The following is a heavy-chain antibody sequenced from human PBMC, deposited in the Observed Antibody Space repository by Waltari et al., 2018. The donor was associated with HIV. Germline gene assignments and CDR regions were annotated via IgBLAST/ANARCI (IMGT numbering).Heavy chain of an antibody. D-gene: IGHD4-17*01. J-gene: IGHJ6*02. CDR1: KFTFSAYV. CDR3: AKGAVTKGRYTMDT. Sequence: LVESGGGVVRPGRSLRLSCVASKFTFSAYVMHWVRQAPGKGLEWVAVMAHDGTNRAQADSVKGRFSISRDNSKNTLYLQMNSLTTEDTAIYYCAKGAVTKGRYTMDTWGQGTTVTVSS. CDR2: MAHDGTNR. V-gene: IGHV3-30*18.